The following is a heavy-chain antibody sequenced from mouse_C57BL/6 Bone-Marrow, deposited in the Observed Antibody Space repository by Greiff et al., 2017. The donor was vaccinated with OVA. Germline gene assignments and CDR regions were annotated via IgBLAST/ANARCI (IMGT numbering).Heavy chain of an antibody. D-gene: IGHD1-1*01. V-gene: IGHV3-6*01. Sequence: EVQLQQSGPGLVKPSQSLSLTCSVTGYSITSGYYWNWIRQFPGNKLEWMGYISYDGSNNYNPSLKNRISITRDPSKNQFFLKLNSVTTEDTATYDSARLYDYYAMDYWGQGTSVTVSS. CDR3: ARLYDYYAMDY. J-gene: IGHJ4*01. CDR2: ISYDGSN. CDR1: GYSITSGYY.